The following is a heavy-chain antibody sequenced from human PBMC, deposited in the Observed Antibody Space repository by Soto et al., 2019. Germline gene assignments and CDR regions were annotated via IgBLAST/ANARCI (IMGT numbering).Heavy chain of an antibody. V-gene: IGHV1-46*01. CDR2: INPSGGST. J-gene: IGHJ6*02. D-gene: IGHD7-27*01. Sequence: GASVKVSCKASGYTFTSYYMHWVRQAPGQGLEWMGIINPSGGSTSYAQKFQGRVTMTRDTSTSTVYMELSSLRSEDTAVYYCAREEIPNWYYYYYGMDVWRQGTTVTVYS. CDR1: GYTFTSYY. CDR3: AREEIPNWYYYYYGMDV.